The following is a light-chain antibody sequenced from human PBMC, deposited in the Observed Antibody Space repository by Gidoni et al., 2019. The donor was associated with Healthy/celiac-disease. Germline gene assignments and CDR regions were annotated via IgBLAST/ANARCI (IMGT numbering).Light chain of an antibody. J-gene: IGKJ1*01. CDR1: QSVSSSY. CDR2: GAS. CDR3: QQYGSSLWT. Sequence: EIVLTQSPGTLSLSPGESATLSCRASQSVSSSYLAGSQQKPGQAPRLLIYGASSRATGSPDRFSGSGSGTDFTLTISRLEPEDVAVDYCQQYGSSLWTFGQGTKVEIK. V-gene: IGKV3-20*01.